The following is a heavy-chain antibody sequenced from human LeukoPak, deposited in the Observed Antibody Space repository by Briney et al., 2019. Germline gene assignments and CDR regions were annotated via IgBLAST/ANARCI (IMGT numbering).Heavy chain of an antibody. CDR2: IYSGGST. CDR1: GFTVSSNY. J-gene: IGHJ4*02. Sequence: PGGSLRLSCAASGFTVSSNYMSWVRQAPGKGLEWVSVIYSGGSTYYADSVKGRFTISRDNSKNTLYLQMNSLRAEDTSVYYCARGARNTVTASGVFDYWGQGTLVTVSS. V-gene: IGHV3-53*01. CDR3: ARGARNTVTASGVFDY. D-gene: IGHD4-17*01.